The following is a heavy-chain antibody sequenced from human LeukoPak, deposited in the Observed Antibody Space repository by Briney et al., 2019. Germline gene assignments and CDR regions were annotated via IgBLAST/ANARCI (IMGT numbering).Heavy chain of an antibody. V-gene: IGHV4-61*01. D-gene: IGHD6-19*01. CDR1: ADAVSSSRYY. J-gene: IGHJ5*01. Sequence: SETLSLTCTVSADAVSSSRYYWTWIRQPPGKGLEWIGYIYHGSATYNPSLESRVTLSMDTSKNQYSLKMTSVTAADTAVYYCAREGGRQWLVSGALDSWGQGTLVTVSS. CDR2: IYHGSA. CDR3: AREGGRQWLVSGALDS.